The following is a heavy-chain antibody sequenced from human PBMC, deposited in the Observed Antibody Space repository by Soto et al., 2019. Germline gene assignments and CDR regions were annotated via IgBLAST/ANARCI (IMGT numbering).Heavy chain of an antibody. CDR2: INSYSGST. J-gene: IGHJ4*02. Sequence: QVQLVQSGAEVKKPGASVMFSCKASRFTLTNYGIGWVRQAPGQGLEWMGWINSYSGSTKYAQKLQGRVTMTRDTSTSTAYMELRSLRSDDTAVYYCASRSGQLPYYFDYWGQGTLVTVSS. CDR1: RFTLTNYG. D-gene: IGHD5-18*01. CDR3: ASRSGQLPYYFDY. V-gene: IGHV1-18*01.